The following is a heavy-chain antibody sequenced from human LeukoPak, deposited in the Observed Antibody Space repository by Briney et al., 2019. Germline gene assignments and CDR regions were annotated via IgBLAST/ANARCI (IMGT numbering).Heavy chain of an antibody. CDR3: ARGGLGVGADY. CDR1: GFTFSIHW. D-gene: IGHD1-26*01. V-gene: IGHV3-74*01. Sequence: QPGGSLRLSCAASGFTFSIHWMHWVRQAPGKGLVWVSHISGDGRGTTYADPVKGRFTIFRDNAKNTLYLQMNSLRAEDTAVYYCARGGLGVGADYWGQGTLVTVSS. CDR2: ISGDGRGT. J-gene: IGHJ4*02.